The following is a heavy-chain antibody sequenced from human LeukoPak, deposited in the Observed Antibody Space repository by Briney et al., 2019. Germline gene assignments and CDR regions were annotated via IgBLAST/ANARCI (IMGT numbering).Heavy chain of an antibody. CDR2: IYYSGST. J-gene: IGHJ6*02. V-gene: IGHV4-39*06. D-gene: IGHD3-10*01. CDR1: GGSISSSSYY. CDR3: AREAMVRGMTQYGMDV. Sequence: SETLSLTCTVSGGSISSSSYYWGWIRQPPGKGLEWIGSIYYSGSTYYNPSLKSRVTISVDTSKNQFPLKLSSVTAAGTAVYYCAREAMVRGMTQYGMDVWGQGTTVTVSS.